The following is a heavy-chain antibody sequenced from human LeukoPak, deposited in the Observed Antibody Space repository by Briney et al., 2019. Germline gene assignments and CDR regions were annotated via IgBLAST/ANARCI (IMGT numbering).Heavy chain of an antibody. CDR1: GFTFSSYT. CDR2: ISSSSSYI. J-gene: IGHJ4*02. D-gene: IGHD6-13*01. CDR3: TRDYYPGWPIAAAVGY. V-gene: IGHV3-21*01. Sequence: GGSLRLSCAASGFTFSSYTMNWVRQAPGKGLEWVSSISSSSSYIYYADSVKGRFTISRDNAKNSLYLQMNSLRAEDTAVYYCTRDYYPGWPIAAAVGYWGQGTLVTVSS.